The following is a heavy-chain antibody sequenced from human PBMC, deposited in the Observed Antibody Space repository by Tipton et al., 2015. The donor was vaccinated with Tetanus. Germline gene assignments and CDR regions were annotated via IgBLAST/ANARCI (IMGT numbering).Heavy chain of an antibody. D-gene: IGHD3-10*02. CDR3: ARILRNGRGDPFDY. V-gene: IGHV4-39*01. J-gene: IGHJ4*02. CDR1: RGSISSSNYY. CDR2: VYYSGST. Sequence: TLSLTCTVSRGSISSSNYYWGWIRQPPGRGLEWIGTVYYSGSTYYNPSLESRVTISVDTSKNQFSLKLSSVTAADTAVYYCARILRNGRGDPFDYWGQGALVTVSS.